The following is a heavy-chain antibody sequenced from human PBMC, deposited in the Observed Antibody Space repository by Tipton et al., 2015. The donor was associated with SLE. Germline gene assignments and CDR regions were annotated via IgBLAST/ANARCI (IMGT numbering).Heavy chain of an antibody. V-gene: IGHV4-38-2*01. D-gene: IGHD3-16*01. CDR2: VYHSGST. Sequence: GLVKPSETLSLTCAVSGYPISSVYYWGWIRQPPGKGLEWIGSVYHSGSTHYNPSLKSRVTISVDTSKNQFSLKLSSVTAADTAVYYCARRKWGAFDYWSQGTLVTVSS. J-gene: IGHJ4*02. CDR3: ARRKWGAFDY. CDR1: GYPISSVYY.